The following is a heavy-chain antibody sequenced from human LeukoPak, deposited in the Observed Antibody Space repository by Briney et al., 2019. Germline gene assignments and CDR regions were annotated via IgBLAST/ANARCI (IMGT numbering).Heavy chain of an antibody. Sequence: PSETLSLTCTVSGGSISSSSYYWGWIRQPPGKGLEWIGSIYYSGSTYYNPSLKSRVTISVDTSKNQFSLKLSSVTAADTAVYYCARVVGVMATIDYWGQGTLVTVSS. V-gene: IGHV4-39*07. CDR2: IYYSGST. J-gene: IGHJ4*02. CDR1: GGSISSSSYY. CDR3: ARVVGVMATIDY. D-gene: IGHD5-24*01.